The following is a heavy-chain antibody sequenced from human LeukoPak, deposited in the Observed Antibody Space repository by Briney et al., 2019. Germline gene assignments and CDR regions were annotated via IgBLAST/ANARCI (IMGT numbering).Heavy chain of an antibody. V-gene: IGHV3-21*04. CDR3: ARDSIAAAGIDY. CDR2: ISSSSSYI. D-gene: IGHD6-13*01. Sequence: GGSLRLSCAASGFTFSSYSMTWVRQAPGKGLEWVSSISSSSSYIYYADSVKGRFTISRDNAKNSLYLQMNSLRAEDTAVYYCARDSIAAAGIDYWGQGTLVTVSS. CDR1: GFTFSSYS. J-gene: IGHJ4*02.